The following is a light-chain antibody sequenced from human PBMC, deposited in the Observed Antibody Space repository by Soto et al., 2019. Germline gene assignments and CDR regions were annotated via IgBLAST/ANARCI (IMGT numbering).Light chain of an antibody. CDR1: QSISSW. V-gene: IGKV1-5*03. CDR2: KAS. Sequence: DIQMTQSPSTLSASVADRVTISCGASQSISSWLAWYQQKPGKAPKLLIYKASSLESGVPSRFSGSGSGTEFTLTISSLQPDDFATYYCQQYNSYPWTVGQGTKVEIK. CDR3: QQYNSYPWT. J-gene: IGKJ1*01.